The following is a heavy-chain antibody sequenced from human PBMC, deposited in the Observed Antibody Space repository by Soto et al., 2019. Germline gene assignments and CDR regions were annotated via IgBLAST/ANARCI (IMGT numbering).Heavy chain of an antibody. CDR2: IYNSGST. CDR1: GGSISSGGYY. D-gene: IGHD6-6*01. Sequence: PSETLSLTCTVSGGSISSGGYYWSWIRHHPGKGIEWIGYIYNSGSTNYNPSLKSRVTISVDTSKNQFSLKLRSVTAADTAVYYCARGRYSSSSNWFDPWGQGTLVTVSS. J-gene: IGHJ5*02. V-gene: IGHV4-31*03. CDR3: ARGRYSSSSNWFDP.